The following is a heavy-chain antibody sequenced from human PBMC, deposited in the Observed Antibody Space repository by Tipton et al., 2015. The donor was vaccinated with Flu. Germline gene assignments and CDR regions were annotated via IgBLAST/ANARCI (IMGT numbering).Heavy chain of an antibody. J-gene: IGHJ2*01. CDR2: TYYRSRWYN. Sequence: GLVKPSQTLSLTCAISGDSVSTKSGGWNWIRQSPSRGLEWLGRTYYRSRWYNDYAESVKSRITITSDTSKNQLSLQLASVTPEDTAMYFCASDQSGKGFWYLDFWGRGTLVTFSS. D-gene: IGHD3-3*01. CDR1: GDSVSTKSGG. V-gene: IGHV6-1*01. CDR3: ASDQSGKGFWYLDF.